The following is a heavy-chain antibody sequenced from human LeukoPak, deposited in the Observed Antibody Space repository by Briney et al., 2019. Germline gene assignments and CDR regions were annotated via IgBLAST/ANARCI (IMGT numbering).Heavy chain of an antibody. D-gene: IGHD6-6*01. Sequence: ASVKVSCKASGYTFTGYYMHWVRQAPGQGLEWMGWINPNSGGTNYAQKFQGRVTMTRDTSISTAYMELSRLRSDDTAVYYCARDRERFFPDYGIAAPPGWFDPWGQGTLVTVSS. J-gene: IGHJ5*02. CDR1: GYTFTGYY. CDR3: ARDRERFFPDYGIAAPPGWFDP. V-gene: IGHV1-2*02. CDR2: INPNSGGT.